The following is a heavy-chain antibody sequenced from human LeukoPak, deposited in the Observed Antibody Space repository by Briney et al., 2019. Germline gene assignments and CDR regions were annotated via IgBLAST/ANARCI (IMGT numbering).Heavy chain of an antibody. CDR1: GGSISSYY. Sequence: SETLSLTCTVSGGSISSYYWSWIRQPPGKGLEWIGYIYYSGSTNYNPSLKSRVTISVDTSKNQFSLKLSSVTAADTAVYYCARVGNCSGGSCYSVFYYYYMDVWGKGTTVTVSS. CDR3: ARVGNCSGGSCYSVFYYYYMDV. V-gene: IGHV4-59*01. CDR2: IYYSGST. J-gene: IGHJ6*03. D-gene: IGHD2-15*01.